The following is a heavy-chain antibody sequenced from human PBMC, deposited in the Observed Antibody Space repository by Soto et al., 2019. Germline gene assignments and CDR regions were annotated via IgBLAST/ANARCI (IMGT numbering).Heavy chain of an antibody. CDR1: GGTFSSYA. CDR3: ARGGGSTTNFGKYHFDH. CDR2: IIPIFGTA. D-gene: IGHD2-2*01. J-gene: IGHJ4*02. V-gene: IGHV1-69*13. Sequence: ASVKVSCKASGGTFSSYAISWVRQAPGQGLEWMGGIIPIFGTANYAQEFQGRVTITANESTSTAYMELSSLRSEDTAVYYCARGGGSTTNFGKYHFDHWGQGTLVTVSS.